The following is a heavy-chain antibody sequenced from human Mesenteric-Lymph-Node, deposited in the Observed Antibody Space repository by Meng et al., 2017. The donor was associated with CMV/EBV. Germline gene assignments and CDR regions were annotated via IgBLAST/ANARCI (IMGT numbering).Heavy chain of an antibody. D-gene: IGHD5-18*01. CDR2: INPDGSST. V-gene: IGHV3-74*01. CDR1: GFTFSTHW. Sequence: GESLKISCAASGFTFSTHWMHWVRQAPGKGLVWVSRINPDGSSTSYADSVKGRFTISRDNAKNTLYLQMNSLRAEDTAVYYCAKISVDTAMAYYYGMDVWGQGTTVTVSS. J-gene: IGHJ6*02. CDR3: AKISVDTAMAYYYGMDV.